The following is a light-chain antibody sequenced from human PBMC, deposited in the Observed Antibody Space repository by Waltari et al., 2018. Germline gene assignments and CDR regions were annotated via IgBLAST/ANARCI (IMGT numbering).Light chain of an antibody. CDR1: SSDVGGYNY. J-gene: IGLJ3*02. V-gene: IGLV2-14*03. CDR2: DVS. Sequence: QSALTQPASVSGSPGQSITISCTGTSSDVGGYNYVPWYQQHPGKAPKLIIYDVSNRPSGVSNRFSGSKSGNTASLTISGLQAEDEADYYCSSYTTSDTLEVFGGGTKLTVL. CDR3: SSYTTSDTLEV.